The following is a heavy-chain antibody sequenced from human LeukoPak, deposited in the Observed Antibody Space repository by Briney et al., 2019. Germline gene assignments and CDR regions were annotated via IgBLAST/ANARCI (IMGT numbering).Heavy chain of an antibody. D-gene: IGHD2/OR15-2a*01. CDR1: GFTFSLYG. CDR3: ATTVLYYFDY. V-gene: IGHV3-30*03. CDR2: ISFDGSKK. J-gene: IGHJ4*02. Sequence: GGSLRLSCAASGFTFSLYGMHWVRQAPGEGLEWVAVISFDGSKKFYADSVRGRFTISRDNSKKTLYLQMNSLRSEDTAVYYCATTVLYYFDYWGQGTLVTVSS.